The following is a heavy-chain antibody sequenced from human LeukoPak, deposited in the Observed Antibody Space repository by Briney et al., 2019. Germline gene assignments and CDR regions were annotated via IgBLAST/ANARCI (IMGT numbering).Heavy chain of an antibody. CDR3: ARVDVGSTYFDY. D-gene: IGHD1-26*01. J-gene: IGHJ4*02. V-gene: IGHV3-48*03. CDR2: ISRSGSTR. CDR1: GFTFSSYE. Sequence: GGSLRLSCAASGFTFSSYEMNWVRQDPGKGLEWVSYISRSGSTRYYAASVKGRFTISRDNAESVKGRFTIYRDNAKNSLYLQMNSLRAEDTAVYYCARVDVGSTYFDYWGQRTLVTVSS.